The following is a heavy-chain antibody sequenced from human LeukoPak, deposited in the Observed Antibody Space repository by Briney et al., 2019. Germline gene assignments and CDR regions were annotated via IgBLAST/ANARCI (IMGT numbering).Heavy chain of an antibody. V-gene: IGHV4-34*01. CDR1: GGSFSGYY. J-gene: IGHJ4*01. Sequence: PSETLSLTCAVYGGSFSGYYWTWIRQPPGKGLEWIGGINHSGSTNYNPSLKSRVTISVDTSKNQFSLKLSSVTAADTAVYYCARGKGSGWTFDYWGHGTLVTVPS. D-gene: IGHD6-19*01. CDR2: INHSGST. CDR3: ARGKGSGWTFDY.